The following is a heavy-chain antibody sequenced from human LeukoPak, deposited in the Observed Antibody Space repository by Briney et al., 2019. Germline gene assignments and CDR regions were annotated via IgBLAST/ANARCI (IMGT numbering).Heavy chain of an antibody. D-gene: IGHD3-9*01. CDR2: IKQDGSEK. Sequence: GGSLRLSCAASGFTFSSYWMSWVRQAPGKGLEWVANIKQDGSEKYYVDSVKGRFTISRDNAKNSLYLQMNSLRAEDTAVYYCARDSHYDILTGCHDAFDIWGQGTMVTVSS. CDR1: GFTFSSYW. CDR3: ARDSHYDILTGCHDAFDI. V-gene: IGHV3-7*03. J-gene: IGHJ3*02.